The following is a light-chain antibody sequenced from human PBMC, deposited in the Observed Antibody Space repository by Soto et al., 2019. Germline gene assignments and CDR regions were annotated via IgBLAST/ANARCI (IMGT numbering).Light chain of an antibody. Sequence: EIVMTQSPATLSVSPRERATIYCRASQSVSSNLAWYQQKPGQAPRLLIYGASTRATGIPSRFSGSGSGTEFTLTISSLQSEDFAVYYCQQYDDWPETFGQGTKV. CDR2: GAS. V-gene: IGKV3-15*01. CDR3: QQYDDWPET. CDR1: QSVSSN. J-gene: IGKJ1*01.